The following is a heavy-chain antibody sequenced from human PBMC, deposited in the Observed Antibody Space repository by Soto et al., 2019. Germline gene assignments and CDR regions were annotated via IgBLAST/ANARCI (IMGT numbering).Heavy chain of an antibody. CDR1: GFTFSSYG. CDR2: ISYDGSNK. D-gene: IGHD6-13*01. Sequence: GGSLRLSCAASGFTFSSYGMHWVRQAPGKGLEWVAVISYDGSNKYYADSVKGRFTISRDNSKNTLYLQMNSLRAEDTAVYYCAKDLGYSSSWYYAFDIWGQGTMVTVS. J-gene: IGHJ3*02. V-gene: IGHV3-30*18. CDR3: AKDLGYSSSWYYAFDI.